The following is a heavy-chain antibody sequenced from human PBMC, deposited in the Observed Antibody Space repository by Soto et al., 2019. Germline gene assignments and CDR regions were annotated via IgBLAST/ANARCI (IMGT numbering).Heavy chain of an antibody. Sequence: PSETLSLTCTVSGGSISSSSYYWGWIRQPPGKGLEWIGYIYYSGSTYYNPSLKSRVTISVDTSKNQFSLKLSSVTAADTAVCYCARARGARYFDYWGQGTLVTVSS. V-gene: IGHV4-30-4*08. D-gene: IGHD2-15*01. CDR2: IYYSGST. J-gene: IGHJ4*02. CDR3: ARARGARYFDY. CDR1: GGSISSSSYY.